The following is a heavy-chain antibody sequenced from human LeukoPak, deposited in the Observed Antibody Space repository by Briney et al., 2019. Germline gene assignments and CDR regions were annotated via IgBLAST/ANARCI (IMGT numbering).Heavy chain of an antibody. D-gene: IGHD5-12*01. CDR1: AFTFSSSW. CDR2: INSDGSTT. J-gene: IGHJ3*02. CDR3: VVAKNYAFDT. Sequence: GGSLRLSCAASAFTFSSSWMHWVRQAPGKGLVWVSRINSDGSTTTYADSVKGRFTISRDNAKNTLYLQMNSLRAEDMAVYYCVVAKNYAFDTWGQGTIVTVSS. V-gene: IGHV3-74*01.